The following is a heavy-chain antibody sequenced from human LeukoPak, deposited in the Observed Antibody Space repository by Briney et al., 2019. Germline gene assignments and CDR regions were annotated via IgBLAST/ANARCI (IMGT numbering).Heavy chain of an antibody. CDR3: ARAPYGDYYFDY. J-gene: IGHJ4*02. CDR2: ISSSSSYI. D-gene: IGHD4-17*01. Sequence: GGSLRLSCAASGFTFSSYSMNWVRRAPGKGLEWVSSISSSSSYIYYADSVKGRFTISRDNAKNSLYLQMNSLGAEDTAVYYCARAPYGDYYFDYWGQGTLVTVSS. CDR1: GFTFSSYS. V-gene: IGHV3-21*01.